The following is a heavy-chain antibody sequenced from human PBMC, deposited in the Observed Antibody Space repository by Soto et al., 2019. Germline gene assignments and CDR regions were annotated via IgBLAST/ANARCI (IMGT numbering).Heavy chain of an antibody. CDR3: ARESSGWYSGLDY. J-gene: IGHJ4*02. V-gene: IGHV4-31*03. Sequence: QVQLQESGPGLVKPSQTLSLTCTVSGGSISSGGYYWSWIRQHPGKGLEWIGYIYYSGSTYYNPSLKSRVTISGDTSRNQFSLKLSSVPAADTAVYYCARESSGWYSGLDYWGQGTLVTVSS. CDR2: IYYSGST. CDR1: GGSISSGGYY. D-gene: IGHD6-13*01.